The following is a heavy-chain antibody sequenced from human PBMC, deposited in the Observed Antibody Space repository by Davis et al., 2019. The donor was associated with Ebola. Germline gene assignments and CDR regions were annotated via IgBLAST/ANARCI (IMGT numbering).Heavy chain of an antibody. Sequence: SCASSCFFISSYVMHSVRLAPVKGLEWVAFISYDGSNKYYADSVKGRFTISRDNSKNTLYLQMSSLRAEDTAVYYCARDLPGGDWYFDLWGRGTLVTVSS. V-gene: IGHV3-30-3*01. CDR3: ARDLPGGDWYFDL. J-gene: IGHJ2*01. CDR2: ISYDGSNK. D-gene: IGHD1-14*01. CDR1: CFFISSYV.